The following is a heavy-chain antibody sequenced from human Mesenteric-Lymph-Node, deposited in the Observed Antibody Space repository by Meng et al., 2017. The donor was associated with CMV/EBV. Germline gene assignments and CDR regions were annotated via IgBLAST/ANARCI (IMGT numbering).Heavy chain of an antibody. D-gene: IGHD6-13*01. J-gene: IGHJ4*02. CDR2: IYYTGST. Sequence: GSLRLSCTVSGASISSNNYYWGWIRQPPGKGLEWIGTIYYTGSTYYNPSLKSRVTISVDTSKNQFSLKLSSVTAADTAMYYCARDIAAAVNFDYWGQGTLVTVSS. V-gene: IGHV4-39*07. CDR3: ARDIAAAVNFDY. CDR1: GASISSNNYY.